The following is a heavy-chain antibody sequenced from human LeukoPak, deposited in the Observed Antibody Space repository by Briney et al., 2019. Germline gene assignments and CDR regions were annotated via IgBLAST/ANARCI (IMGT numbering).Heavy chain of an antibody. CDR3: AKVVGYSGSREYYFDF. CDR2: ISWNSGSI. J-gene: IGHJ4*02. D-gene: IGHD1-26*01. Sequence: GGSLRLSCAASGVTFDDYAMHWVRQAPGKGLEWVSGISWNSGSIGYADSVKGRFTISRDNAKNSLYLQMNSLRAEDTALYYCAKVVGYSGSREYYFDFWGQGTLVTVSS. V-gene: IGHV3-9*01. CDR1: GVTFDDYA.